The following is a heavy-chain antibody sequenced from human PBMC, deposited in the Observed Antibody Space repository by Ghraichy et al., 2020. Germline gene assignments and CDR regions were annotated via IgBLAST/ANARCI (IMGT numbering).Heavy chain of an antibody. D-gene: IGHD6-13*01. CDR3: ARALAARAVGRGY. Sequence: ASVKVSCKASGYTFTGYYMHWVRQAPGQGLEWMGWINPNSGGTNYAQKFQGRVTMTRDTSISTAYMELSRLRSDDTAVYYCARALAARAVGRGYWGQGTLVTVSS. CDR2: INPNSGGT. CDR1: GYTFTGYY. V-gene: IGHV1-2*02. J-gene: IGHJ4*02.